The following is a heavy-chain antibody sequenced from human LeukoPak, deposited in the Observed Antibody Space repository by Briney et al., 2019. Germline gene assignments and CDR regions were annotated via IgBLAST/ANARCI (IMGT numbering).Heavy chain of an antibody. CDR3: AREEIGWDY. D-gene: IGHD2-15*01. V-gene: IGHV3-74*01. CDR2: IKGDGSST. CDR1: GFTFSSNW. Sequence: GGSLRLSCVASGFTFSSNWMHWVRQAPGKGLVWISRIKGDGSSTSYADSVKGRFTISRDNAKNTLYLQMNSLRAEDTAVYYCAREEIGWDYWGQGTLVTVSS. J-gene: IGHJ4*02.